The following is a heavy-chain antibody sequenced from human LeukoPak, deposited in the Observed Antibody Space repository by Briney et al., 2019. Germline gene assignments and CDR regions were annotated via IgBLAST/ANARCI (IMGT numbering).Heavy chain of an antibody. J-gene: IGHJ4*02. CDR3: AAMIGYFDY. CDR2: MYTSGSN. D-gene: IGHD3-22*01. Sequence: SQTLSLTCAVSGGSIRSGNYYWSWIRQPAGKRLEWIARMYTSGSNNYNPSLKSRVTISADTSKNQFSLKLTSVTAADTAVYYCAAMIGYFDYWGQGILVTVSS. CDR1: GGSIRSGNYY. V-gene: IGHV4-61*02.